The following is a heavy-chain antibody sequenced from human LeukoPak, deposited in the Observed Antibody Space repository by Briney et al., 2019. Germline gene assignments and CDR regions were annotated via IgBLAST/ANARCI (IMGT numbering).Heavy chain of an antibody. CDR1: GASFNSNYW. D-gene: IGHD3-3*01. Sequence: SGTLSLTCAVSGASFNSNYWWSWVRQSPGKGLEWIGEISHTGSAHYNPSLENRVTILRDKSKNQFSLMLRSVTTADTAVYYCARHYDFWSGYNYWGQGTLVTVAS. CDR2: ISHTGSA. CDR3: ARHYDFWSGYNY. V-gene: IGHV4-4*02. J-gene: IGHJ4*02.